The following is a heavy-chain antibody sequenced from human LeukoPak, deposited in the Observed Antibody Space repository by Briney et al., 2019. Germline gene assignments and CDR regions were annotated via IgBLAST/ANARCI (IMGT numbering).Heavy chain of an antibody. CDR2: IYYSGRT. D-gene: IGHD3-22*01. V-gene: IGHV4-39*01. CDR1: GDSVSRSDSY. CDR3: ARRRYYDGSGYLE. Sequence: NSSETLSFTCSVSGDSVSRSDSYWDWIRQPPGKGLEWIGTIYYSGRTYYSPSLKSRVTMTVDPSNNQFSLNLRSVTAADTAVYYCARRRYYDGSGYLEWGQGTLLSVSS. J-gene: IGHJ1*01.